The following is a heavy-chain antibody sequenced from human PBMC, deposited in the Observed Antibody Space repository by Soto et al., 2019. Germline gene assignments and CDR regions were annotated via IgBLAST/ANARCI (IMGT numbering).Heavy chain of an antibody. CDR2: INHSGST. J-gene: IGHJ5*02. D-gene: IGHD2-15*01. CDR3: ARDIVVVVAATERWFDP. CDR1: GGSFSGYY. V-gene: IGHV4-34*01. Sequence: SETLSLTCAVYGGSFSGYYWSWIRQPPGKGLEWIGEINHSGSTNYNPSLKSRVTISVDTSKNQFSLKLSSVTAADTAVYYCARDIVVVVAATERWFDPWGQGTLVTVS.